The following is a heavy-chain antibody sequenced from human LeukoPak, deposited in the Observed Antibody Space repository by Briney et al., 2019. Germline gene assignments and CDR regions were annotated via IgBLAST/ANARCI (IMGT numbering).Heavy chain of an antibody. D-gene: IGHD6-13*01. CDR1: GYTFTSYD. J-gene: IGHJ1*01. V-gene: IGHV1-8*01. CDR3: ARVKTRALAAAGKGGYFQH. CDR2: MNPNSGNT. Sequence: ASVKVSCKASGYTFTSYDINWVRQATGQGLEWMGWMNPNSGNTGYAQKFQGRVTMTRNTSISTAYMELSSLRSEDTAVYYCARVKTRALAAAGKGGYFQHWGQGTLVTVSS.